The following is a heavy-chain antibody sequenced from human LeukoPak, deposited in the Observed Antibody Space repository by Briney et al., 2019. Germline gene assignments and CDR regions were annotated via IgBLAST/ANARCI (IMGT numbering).Heavy chain of an antibody. CDR1: GYTFTGYY. CDR3: ARETYCGGDCYSELWFDP. J-gene: IGHJ5*02. Sequence: ASVRVSCKASGYTFTGYYMHWVRQAPGQGLEWMGWINPNSGGANYAQKFQGRVTMTRDTSISTAYMELSRLRSEDTAVYYCARETYCGGDCYSELWFDPWGQGTLVTVSS. V-gene: IGHV1-2*02. D-gene: IGHD2-21*02. CDR2: INPNSGGA.